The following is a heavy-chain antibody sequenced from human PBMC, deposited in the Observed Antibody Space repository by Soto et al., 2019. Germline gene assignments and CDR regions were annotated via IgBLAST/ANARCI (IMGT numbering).Heavy chain of an antibody. Sequence: EVQVVESGGGLVKPGGSPRLSCTTSGFIFKNAWMTWVRRAPGRGLEWIGRIKTKTDGETTDYASPMKGRFTISRDDSRSTVFLQMTSLKAEDTAIYYCTATKGAYSAYVSCDFWGQGVLVTVSS. CDR3: TATKGAYSAYVSCDF. D-gene: IGHD5-12*01. CDR2: IKTKTDGETT. J-gene: IGHJ4*02. CDR1: GFIFKNAW. V-gene: IGHV3-15*01.